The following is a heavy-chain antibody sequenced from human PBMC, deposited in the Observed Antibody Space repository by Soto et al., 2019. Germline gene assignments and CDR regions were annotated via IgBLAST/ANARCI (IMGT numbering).Heavy chain of an antibody. CDR1: GGSISSGGYS. D-gene: IGHD2-15*01. J-gene: IGHJ2*01. CDR2: IYHSGST. Sequence: PSETLSLTCAVSGGSISSGGYSWSWIRQPPGKGLEWIGYIYHSGSTYYNPSLKSRVTISVDRSKNQFSLKLSSVTAADTAVYYCASLHRGNGWYFDLWGRGTLVTVSS. CDR3: ASLHRGNGWYFDL. V-gene: IGHV4-30-2*01.